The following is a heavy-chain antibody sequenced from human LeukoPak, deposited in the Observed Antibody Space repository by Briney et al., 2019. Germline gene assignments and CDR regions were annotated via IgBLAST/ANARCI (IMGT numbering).Heavy chain of an antibody. CDR3: ARAYYDILTGSYGMDV. CDR1: GGSISSYY. CDR2: IYYSGST. V-gene: IGHV4-59*01. J-gene: IGHJ6*02. Sequence: SETLSLTCTVPGGSISSYYWSSIRQPPGKGLEWIGYIYYSGSTNYNPSLKSRVTISVDTSKNRFSLKLSSVTAADTAVYYCARAYYDILTGSYGMDVWGQGTTVTVSS. D-gene: IGHD3-9*01.